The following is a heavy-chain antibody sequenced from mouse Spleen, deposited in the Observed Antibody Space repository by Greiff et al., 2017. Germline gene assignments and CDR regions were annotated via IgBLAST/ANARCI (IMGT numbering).Heavy chain of an antibody. CDR2: ISSGSSTI. J-gene: IGHJ3*01. Sequence: EVKLMESGGGLVKPGGSLKLSCAASGFTFSDYGMHWVRQAPEKGLEWVAYISSGSSTIYYADTVKGRFTISRDNAKNTLFLQMTSLRSEDTAMYYCARFNSPVAYWGQGTLVTVSA. CDR1: GFTFSDYG. V-gene: IGHV5-17*01. CDR3: ARFNSPVAY. D-gene: IGHD4-1*02.